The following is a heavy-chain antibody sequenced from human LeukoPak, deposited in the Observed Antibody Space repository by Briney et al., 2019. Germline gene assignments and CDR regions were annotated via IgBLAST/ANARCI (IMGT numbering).Heavy chain of an antibody. V-gene: IGHV3-20*04. Sequence: TGGSLRLSCAASGFIFDDFGMTWVRQAPGKGLEWVSSINWNGDITPYADSVKGRFTISRDNAKNALYLQMNSLRPGDTALYFCTRDETGIDYWGQGTLVTVSS. J-gene: IGHJ4*02. D-gene: IGHD1-1*01. CDR2: INWNGDIT. CDR3: TRDETGIDY. CDR1: GFIFDDFG.